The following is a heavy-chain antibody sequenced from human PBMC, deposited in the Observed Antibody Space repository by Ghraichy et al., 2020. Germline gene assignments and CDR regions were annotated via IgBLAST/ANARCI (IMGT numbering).Heavy chain of an antibody. CDR3: ARDPRRYYYGSGSYDAFDI. D-gene: IGHD3-10*01. Sequence: LSLTCAASGFTFGDYYMSWIRQAPGKGLEWVSCISTSGSTIYYADSVKGRFTISRDNAKNSLYLQMNSLRPKDTAVYYCARDPRRYYYGSGSYDAFDIWGQGTTVTVSS. J-gene: IGHJ3*02. V-gene: IGHV3-11*01. CDR1: GFTFGDYY. CDR2: ISTSGSTI.